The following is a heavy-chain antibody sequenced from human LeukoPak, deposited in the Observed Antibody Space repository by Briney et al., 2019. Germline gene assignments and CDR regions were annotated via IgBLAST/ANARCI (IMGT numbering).Heavy chain of an antibody. V-gene: IGHV3-48*03. J-gene: IGHJ4*02. CDR2: ISSSGSTI. Sequence: GGSLRLSCAASGFTFSSYEMNWVRQAPGKRLEWVSYISSSGSTIYYADSVKGRFTISRDNAKNSLYLQMNSLRAEDTAVYYCARDRYYGSGTYDYWGQGTLVTVSS. CDR1: GFTFSSYE. D-gene: IGHD3-10*01. CDR3: ARDRYYGSGTYDY.